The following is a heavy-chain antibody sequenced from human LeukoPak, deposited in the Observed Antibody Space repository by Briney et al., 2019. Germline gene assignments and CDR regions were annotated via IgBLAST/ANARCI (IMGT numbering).Heavy chain of an antibody. CDR2: INPNSGGT. Sequence: ASMKVSFKASGYAFTGYYTHWVRQAPGQGLERMGWINPNSGGTNYAQKFQGRVTMTRDTSISTAYMELSRLRSDDTAVYYCARPFFNYYDSSDLFDYWGQGTLVTVSS. CDR3: ARPFFNYYDSSDLFDY. D-gene: IGHD3-22*01. V-gene: IGHV1-2*02. CDR1: GYAFTGYY. J-gene: IGHJ4*02.